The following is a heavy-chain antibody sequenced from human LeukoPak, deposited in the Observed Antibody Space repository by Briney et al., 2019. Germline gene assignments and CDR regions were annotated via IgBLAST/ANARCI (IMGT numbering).Heavy chain of an antibody. D-gene: IGHD3-10*01. CDR2: IYWNDDK. Sequence: ESGPTLVKPTQTLTLTCTFSGFSLSATGVGVGWIRQPPGKALEWLALIYWNDDKRYSPSLKSRLTVTKDTSKNQVVLTMTNMDPVDTATYYCARTPASHGSGNYYNGKYNWFDPWGQGTLVTVSS. V-gene: IGHV2-5*01. CDR1: GFSLSATGVG. CDR3: ARTPASHGSGNYYNGKYNWFDP. J-gene: IGHJ5*02.